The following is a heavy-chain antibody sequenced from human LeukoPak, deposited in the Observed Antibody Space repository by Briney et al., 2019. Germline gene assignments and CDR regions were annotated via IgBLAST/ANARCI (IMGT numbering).Heavy chain of an antibody. V-gene: IGHV3-23*01. CDR3: AKGSSGSRPYYFDF. J-gene: IGHJ4*02. D-gene: IGHD1-26*01. CDR2: ITDSGGDT. CDR1: GFTFRSYA. Sequence: GGSLRLSCAASGFTFRSYAMSWVRQAPGKGLEWISAITDSGGDTFHADSVKGRYTISRDNSKNTLFLQMNSLRAEDTAVYYCAKGSSGSRPYYFDFWGQGTLVTVSS.